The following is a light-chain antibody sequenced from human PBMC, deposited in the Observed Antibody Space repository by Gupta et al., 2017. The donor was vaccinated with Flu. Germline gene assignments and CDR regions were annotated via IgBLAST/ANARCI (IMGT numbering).Light chain of an antibody. J-gene: IGKJ2*02. CDR2: EVY. V-gene: IGKV2-30*01. CDR1: QSLVYSDGNTY. CDR3: MTGSQPWT. Sequence: DVVMTQSPLSLPVTLGQPASISCRSSQSLVYSDGNTYLTWFQQRPGQSPRRLLYEVYNRDSGVPDRVSGSGLANDCILKISRVDSDYVCVYSCMTGSQPWTFGQGTKL.